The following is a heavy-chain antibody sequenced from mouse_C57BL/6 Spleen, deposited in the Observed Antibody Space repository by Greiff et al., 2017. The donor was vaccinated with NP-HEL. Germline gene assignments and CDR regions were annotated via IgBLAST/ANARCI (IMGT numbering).Heavy chain of an antibody. V-gene: IGHV14-4*01. Sequence: VQLQQSGAELVRPGASVKLSCTASGFNIKDDYMHWVKQRPEQGLEWIGWIDPENGDTEYASKFQGKATITADTSSNTAYLQLSSLTSEDTAVYYCTSNYGGFAYWGQGTVVTVSA. D-gene: IGHD2-5*01. CDR1: GFNIKDDY. CDR2: IDPENGDT. J-gene: IGHJ3*01. CDR3: TSNYGGFAY.